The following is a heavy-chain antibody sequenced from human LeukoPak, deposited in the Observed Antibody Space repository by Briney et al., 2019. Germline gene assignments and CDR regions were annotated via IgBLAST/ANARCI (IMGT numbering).Heavy chain of an antibody. CDR3: GRGSSSWYQGHYFDN. CDR2: IYYSEGP. J-gene: IGHJ4*02. D-gene: IGHD6-13*01. CDR1: GGSISTYY. Sequence: PSETLSLTCTVSGGSISTYYWSWIRQPPGKGLEWMGHIYYSEGPNYNPSLKSRVTISVETSKNQFSLRLSSVTAADTAIYYCGRGSSSWYQGHYFDNWGQGTLVTVSS. V-gene: IGHV4-59*01.